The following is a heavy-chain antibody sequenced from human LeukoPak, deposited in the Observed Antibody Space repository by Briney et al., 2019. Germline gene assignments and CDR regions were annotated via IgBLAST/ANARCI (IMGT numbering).Heavy chain of an antibody. D-gene: IGHD3-22*01. Sequence: SETLSLTCTVSGGSISSYYWSWIRQPPGKGLEWIGYIYYSGSTNYNPSLKSRVTISVDTSKNQFSLKLSSVTAADTAVYYCARVFYYDGSGHGPFDPWGQGTLVTVSS. CDR2: IYYSGST. CDR3: ARVFYYDGSGHGPFDP. CDR1: GGSISSYY. J-gene: IGHJ5*02. V-gene: IGHV4-59*01.